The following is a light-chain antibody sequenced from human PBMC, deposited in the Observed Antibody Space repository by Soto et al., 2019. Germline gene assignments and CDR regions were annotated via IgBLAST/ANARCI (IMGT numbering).Light chain of an antibody. J-gene: IGLJ3*02. V-gene: IGLV2-23*01. CDR2: EAS. CDR3: CSYAGRSTWV. Sequence: QSALTQPASVSGSPGQSITISCTGTSSDLGNHNLVSWYQQYPGKAPTLMIYEASQRPSGISHRFSGSKSGNTASLTISVLQTEDEANYYCCSYAGRSTWVFGGGTKLTVL. CDR1: SSDLGNHNL.